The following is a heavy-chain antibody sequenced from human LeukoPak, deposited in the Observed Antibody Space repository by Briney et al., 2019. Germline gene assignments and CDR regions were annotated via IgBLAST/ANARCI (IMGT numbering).Heavy chain of an antibody. Sequence: GGSLRLSCAASGFTFSNYWMSWVRQAPGKGLEWVANIKQDGSEKYYVDSVRGRFTISRDNSKNSLYLQMSSLRAEDTAVYYCARDGGGFDYWGQGTLVTVSS. CDR3: ARDGGGFDY. CDR2: IKQDGSEK. D-gene: IGHD3-16*01. J-gene: IGHJ4*02. CDR1: GFTFSNYW. V-gene: IGHV3-7*05.